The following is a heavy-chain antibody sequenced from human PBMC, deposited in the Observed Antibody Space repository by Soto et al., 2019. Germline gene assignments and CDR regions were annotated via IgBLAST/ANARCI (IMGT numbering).Heavy chain of an antibody. CDR1: GFTFFSYT. J-gene: IGHJ4*02. CDR2: ISTGGGTI. V-gene: IGHV3-48*01. CDR3: VTGRGIY. Sequence: EVRLVESGGGLVQPGGSLRLSCAASGFTFFSYTMSWVRQAPGKGLEWVSYISTGGGTINYADSVKGRFTISRDNAKNSLYLQMNSLSAEDTAVYYCVTGRGIYWGQGILVTVSS. D-gene: IGHD3-10*01.